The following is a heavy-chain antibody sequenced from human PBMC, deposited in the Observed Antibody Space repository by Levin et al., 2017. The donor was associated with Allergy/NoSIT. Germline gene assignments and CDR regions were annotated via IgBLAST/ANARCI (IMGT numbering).Heavy chain of an antibody. D-gene: IGHD2-15*01. Sequence: SETLSLTCTVSDGSISTFYWTWIRQPPGKGLEWIGYVYYSGYTNYNPSLKSRVTMSVDTSKNQFSLRLSSVTAADTAIYYCVRDRGTAFDIWGQGTMVTVSS. CDR2: VYYSGYT. CDR3: VRDRGTAFDI. V-gene: IGHV4-59*01. CDR1: DGSISTFY. J-gene: IGHJ3*02.